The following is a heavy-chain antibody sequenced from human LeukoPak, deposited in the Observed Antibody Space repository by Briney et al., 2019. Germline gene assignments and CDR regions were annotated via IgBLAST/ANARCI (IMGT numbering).Heavy chain of an antibody. CDR2: IIPIFGTA. J-gene: IGHJ4*02. Sequence: ASVKVSCKASGGTFSSYAISWVRQAPGQGLEWMGGIIPIFGTANYAQKFQGRVTITADKSTSTAYMELSSLRSEDTAVYYCASSNTVPYYFDYWGQGTLVTVSS. V-gene: IGHV1-69*06. CDR1: GGTFSSYA. CDR3: ASSNTVPYYFDY. D-gene: IGHD4-17*01.